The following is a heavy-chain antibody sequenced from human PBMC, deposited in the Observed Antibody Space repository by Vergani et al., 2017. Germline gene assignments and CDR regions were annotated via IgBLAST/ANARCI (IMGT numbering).Heavy chain of an antibody. D-gene: IGHD6-13*01. CDR1: GGSISSSSYY. Sequence: QLQLQESGPGLVKPSEPLSLTCTVSGGSISSSSYYWGWIRQPPGKGLEWIGSIYYSGSTYYNPALKSRVTISVDTSKNQFSLKLSSVTAADTAVYYCASTLAAAGFSWGQGTLVTVSS. CDR3: ASTLAAAGFS. CDR2: IYYSGST. J-gene: IGHJ5*02. V-gene: IGHV4-39*01.